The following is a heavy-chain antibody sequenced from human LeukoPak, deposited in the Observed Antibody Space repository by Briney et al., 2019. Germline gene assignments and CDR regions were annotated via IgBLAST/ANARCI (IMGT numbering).Heavy chain of an antibody. CDR3: ARLAVGATSGLYYYYMDV. D-gene: IGHD1-26*01. CDR1: GGSFSGYY. Sequence: SETLSLTCAVYGGSFSGYYWSWIRQPPGKGLEWIGEINHSGSTNYNPPLKSRVTISVDTSKNQFSLKLSSVTAADTAVYYCARLAVGATSGLYYYYMDVWGKGTTVTISS. CDR2: INHSGST. V-gene: IGHV4-34*01. J-gene: IGHJ6*03.